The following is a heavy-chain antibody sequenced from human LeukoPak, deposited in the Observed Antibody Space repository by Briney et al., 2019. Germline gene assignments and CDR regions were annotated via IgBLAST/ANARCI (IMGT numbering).Heavy chain of an antibody. CDR3: ARGPTPIDY. CDR1: GFTFSSYA. V-gene: IGHV3-30*04. CDR2: ISYDGSNK. J-gene: IGHJ4*02. Sequence: GGSLRLSCAASGFTFSSYAMHWVRQAPGKGLEWVAVISYDGSNKYYADSVKGRFTISRDNSKNTLYLQMNSLRAEDTAVYYCARGPTPIDYWGQGTLVTVSS.